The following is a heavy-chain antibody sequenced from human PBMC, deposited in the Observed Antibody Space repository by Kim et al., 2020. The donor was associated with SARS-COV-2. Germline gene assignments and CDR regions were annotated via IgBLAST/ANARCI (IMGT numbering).Heavy chain of an antibody. CDR1: GFIFSSHW. V-gene: IGHV3-74*01. CDR2: IKSDGSNT. CDR3: ARGPGLN. D-gene: IGHD2-8*01. Sequence: GGSLRLSCAASGFIFSSHWMYWVRQAPGKGLVWVSRIKSDGSNTNYADSAKGRFSISRDNAKNTLYLQMNSLRAEDTAVYYCARGPGLNWGQGTLVTVSS. J-gene: IGHJ4*02.